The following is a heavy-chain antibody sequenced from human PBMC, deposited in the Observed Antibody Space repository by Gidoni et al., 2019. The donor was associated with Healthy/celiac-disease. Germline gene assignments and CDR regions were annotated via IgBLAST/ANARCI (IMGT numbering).Heavy chain of an antibody. J-gene: IGHJ4*02. V-gene: IGHV3-21*01. CDR3: ARDSSGAARPFRY. Sequence: EVQLVEPGGGLVQPGGSLRLSCAASGFTFSSYSMNWVRQAPGKGLEWGSSISSSSSYIYYADSVKGRFTISRDNAKNSLYLQMNSLRAEDTAVYYCARDSSGAARPFRYWGQGTLVTVSS. D-gene: IGHD6-6*01. CDR2: ISSSSSYI. CDR1: GFTFSSYS.